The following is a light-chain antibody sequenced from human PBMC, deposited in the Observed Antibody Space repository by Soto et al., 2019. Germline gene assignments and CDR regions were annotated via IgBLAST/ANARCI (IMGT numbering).Light chain of an antibody. V-gene: IGKV3-11*01. CDR2: DAS. Sequence: EIVLTQSPATLSLSPGERATLSCRASQSIGSDLAWYQQKVGQAPRLIIYDASNTATSIPPRFLGRGSGTEFTLTISGLEPEDFAVYYRKHRSGCPFTFGPGTKVDVK. J-gene: IGKJ3*01. CDR3: KHRSGCPFT. CDR1: QSIGSD.